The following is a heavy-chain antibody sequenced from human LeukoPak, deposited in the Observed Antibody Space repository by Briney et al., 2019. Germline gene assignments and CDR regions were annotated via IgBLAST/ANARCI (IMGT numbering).Heavy chain of an antibody. CDR3: VKGRISEDGLDF. J-gene: IGHJ4*02. CDR2: ISSSGNT. Sequence: GGSLRLSCAASGITVSNYYMTWIRQAPGKGLDWVSSISSSGNTYYADSVKGRFTISRDNSKNMLYLQMNSLRAEDTAVYYCVKGRISEDGLDFWGQGTLVTVSS. V-gene: IGHV3-53*01. D-gene: IGHD6-13*01. CDR1: GITVSNYY.